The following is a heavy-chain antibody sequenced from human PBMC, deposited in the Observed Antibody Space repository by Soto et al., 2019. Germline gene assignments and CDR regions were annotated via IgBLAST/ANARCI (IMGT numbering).Heavy chain of an antibody. CDR2: VYIGGAT. Sequence: QLVETGGGLIQPGTSLTLSCAASGFSGSRYYMTWVRQAPGKGLEWVPFVYIGGATFYADSVKGRFIPSRDDSQNTMYLQMNNLRAEDTAVYYCARVPGRLWGRGTRVPVAS. D-gene: IGHD3-10*01. CDR1: GFSGSRYY. V-gene: IGHV3-53*02. J-gene: IGHJ4*02. CDR3: ARVPGRL.